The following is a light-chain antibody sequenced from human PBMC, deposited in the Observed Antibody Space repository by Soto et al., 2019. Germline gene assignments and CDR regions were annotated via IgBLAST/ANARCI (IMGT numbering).Light chain of an antibody. CDR3: AAWDDSLNGNVV. J-gene: IGLJ2*01. V-gene: IGLV1-44*01. Sequence: QSVLTQPPSASWTPGQRVTISCSGSSSNIGSNTVNWYQQLPGTAPKLLIYSNNQRPSGVPDRFSGSKSGTSASLAISGLQSEDEADYYCAAWDDSLNGNVVFGGGTQLTVL. CDR2: SNN. CDR1: SSNIGSNT.